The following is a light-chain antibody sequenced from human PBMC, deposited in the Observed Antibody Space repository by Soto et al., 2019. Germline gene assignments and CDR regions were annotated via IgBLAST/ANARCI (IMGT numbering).Light chain of an antibody. CDR3: QQSYGTPLT. CDR1: QSISSY. Sequence: DIQMTQSPSSLSASVGDRVTITCRASQSISSYLKWYQQKTGKAPKLLIYAASSLQSGVPARFSGSESGTDFTLTINSLQPEDFAIYYCQQSYGTPLTFGRGTKVEIK. V-gene: IGKV1-39*01. J-gene: IGKJ1*01. CDR2: AAS.